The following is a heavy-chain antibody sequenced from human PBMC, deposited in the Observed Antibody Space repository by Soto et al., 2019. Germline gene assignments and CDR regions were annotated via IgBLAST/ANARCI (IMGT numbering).Heavy chain of an antibody. CDR3: ARDRGYSNGSFDP. CDR2: IYSSGST. Sequence: QVQLQESGPGLVKPSETLSLTCTVSGGSISTYYWSWIRQPPGKGLEWIGYIYSSGSTNYNPSLKSRVTISVDTSKNQFSLKLSSVTAADTAIYYCARDRGYSNGSFDPWGQGTLVTVSS. J-gene: IGHJ5*02. V-gene: IGHV4-59*01. D-gene: IGHD6-25*01. CDR1: GGSISTYY.